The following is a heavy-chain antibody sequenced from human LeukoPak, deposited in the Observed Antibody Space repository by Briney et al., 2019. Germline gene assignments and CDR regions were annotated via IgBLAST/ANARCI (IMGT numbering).Heavy chain of an antibody. J-gene: IGHJ6*03. CDR1: GGPIISHY. CDR2: ISNSGST. V-gene: IGHV4-59*11. CDR3: GREALVGYLSFYYMDV. Sequence: KPSETLSLTCTVSGGPIISHYWTWIRQSPVKGLEWIGDISNSGSTSYNPSLKSRVTISIDTSKNQFSLKLSSVTAADTAVYYCGREALVGYLSFYYMDVWGKGTTVTVSS. D-gene: IGHD2-15*01.